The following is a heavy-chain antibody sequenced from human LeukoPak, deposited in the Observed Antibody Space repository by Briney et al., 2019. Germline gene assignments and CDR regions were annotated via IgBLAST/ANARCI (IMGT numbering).Heavy chain of an antibody. V-gene: IGHV1-2*02. CDR2: INPDTGVT. J-gene: IGHJ6*03. CDR1: GYKFIGYY. CDR3: ARRGYNFSFELAIYYYCMDV. Sequence: ASVKVSCKASGYKFIGYYMHWLRQAPGQGLEWMGWINPDTGVTNYAQKFQGRVTMTRDTSINTVYMELSRLRSDDTAVYYCARRGYNFSFELAIYYYCMDVWGKGTSVTISS. D-gene: IGHD5-18*01.